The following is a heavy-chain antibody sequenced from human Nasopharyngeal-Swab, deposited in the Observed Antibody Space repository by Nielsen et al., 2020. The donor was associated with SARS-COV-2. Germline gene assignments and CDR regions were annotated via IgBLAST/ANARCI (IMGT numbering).Heavy chain of an antibody. CDR3: ARGGSSDAFDI. D-gene: IGHD6-6*01. Sequence: SCAVSRGSISSSNWWSWVRQPPGKGLEWIGEIYHNGSTNYNPSLKSRVTILVDKSKNQFSLKLSSVTAADTALYYCARGGSSDAFDIWGLGTMVTVSS. J-gene: IGHJ3*02. CDR1: RGSISSSNW. CDR2: IYHNGST. V-gene: IGHV4-4*02.